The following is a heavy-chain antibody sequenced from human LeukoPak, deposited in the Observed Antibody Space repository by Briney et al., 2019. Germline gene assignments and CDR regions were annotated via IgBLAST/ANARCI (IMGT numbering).Heavy chain of an antibody. CDR2: IYYSGST. V-gene: IGHV4-59*01. D-gene: IGHD5-18*01. CDR1: GGSISNYY. J-gene: IGHJ4*02. Sequence: KPSETLSLTCTVSGGSISNYYWSWIRQPPGKGLEWIGYIYYSGSTNYNPSLKSRVTISVDTSKNQFSLKLSSVTAADTSVYYCARGGYSYEARYYFDYWGQGTPVTVSS. CDR3: ARGGYSYEARYYFDY.